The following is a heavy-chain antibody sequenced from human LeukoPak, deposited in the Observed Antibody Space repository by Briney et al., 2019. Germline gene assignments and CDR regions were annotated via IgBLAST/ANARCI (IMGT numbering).Heavy chain of an antibody. V-gene: IGHV4-59*01. CDR2: IYYSGST. D-gene: IGHD3-10*01. J-gene: IGHJ6*02. CDR1: GVSISSFY. CDR3: ARDKKEVRVGSGSQYYYYYYGIDV. Sequence: PSETLSLTCTVSGVSISSFYWSWIRQPPGKGLECIGYIYYSGSTNYNPSLKSRVTISVDTSKNQFSLKLSSVTAADTAVYYCARDKKEVRVGSGSQYYYYYYGIDVWGQGTTVTVSS.